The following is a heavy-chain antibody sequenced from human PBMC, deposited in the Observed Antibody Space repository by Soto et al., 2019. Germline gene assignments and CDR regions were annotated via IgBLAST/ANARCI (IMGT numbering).Heavy chain of an antibody. Sequence: SVTLYLTCAVSGGSISRTNWCRWVRQPPGKGLEWIGEIYHSGSTNYNPSLKSRVTISVDKSKNQFSLKLSSVTAADTAVYYCARHLPWSYAKGAFDIWGQGTMVT. J-gene: IGHJ3*02. CDR2: IYHSGST. CDR1: GGSISRTNW. V-gene: IGHV4-4*02. CDR3: ARHLPWSYAKGAFDI. D-gene: IGHD4-17*01.